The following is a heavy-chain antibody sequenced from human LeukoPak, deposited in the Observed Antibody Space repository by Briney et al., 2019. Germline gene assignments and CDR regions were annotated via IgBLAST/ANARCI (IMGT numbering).Heavy chain of an antibody. J-gene: IGHJ4*02. CDR1: GYTFTGYY. CDR3: ARGNFYDNKGYSPELRY. CDR2: ISAYNGNT. Sequence: ASVKVSCKASGYTFTGYYMHWVRQAPGQGLEWMGWISAYNGNTNYAQKLQGRVTMTTDTSTSTAYMELRSLRSDDTAVYYCARGNFYDNKGYSPELRYWGQGTLVTVSS. V-gene: IGHV1-18*04. D-gene: IGHD3-10*01.